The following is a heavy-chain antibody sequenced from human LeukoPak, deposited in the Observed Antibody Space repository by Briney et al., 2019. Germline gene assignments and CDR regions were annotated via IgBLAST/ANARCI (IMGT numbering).Heavy chain of an antibody. Sequence: PSETLSLTCTVSGGSISSYYWIWIRQPAGKGLEWIGRIYSTGSTNYNPSLKSRVTMSIDTPKSQFSLKLSSVTAADTAVYYCARGYYGGAVDSWGQGILVIVSS. V-gene: IGHV4-4*07. CDR2: IYSTGST. CDR1: GGSISSYY. CDR3: ARGYYGGAVDS. J-gene: IGHJ4*02. D-gene: IGHD3-16*01.